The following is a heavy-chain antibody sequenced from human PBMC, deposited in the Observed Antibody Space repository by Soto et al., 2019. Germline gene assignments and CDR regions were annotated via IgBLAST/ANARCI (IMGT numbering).Heavy chain of an antibody. Sequence: QVQLVQSGAEVTKPGASVKVSCKASGYTFTSYHMHWVRQAPGQGLEWMGTLNPGGDTTAHAQKXQXXXTXXRDTSTSTVYMEVTSLRSEDTAVYYCLRGGTIVGSIAPFAYWGQGTLVTVSS. CDR2: LNPGGDTT. J-gene: IGHJ4*02. CDR3: LRGGTIVGSIAPFAY. D-gene: IGHD1-26*01. CDR1: GYTFTSYH. V-gene: IGHV1-46*03.